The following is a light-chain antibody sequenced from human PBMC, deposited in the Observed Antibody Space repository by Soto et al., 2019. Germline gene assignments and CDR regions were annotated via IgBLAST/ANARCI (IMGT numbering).Light chain of an antibody. Sequence: DTGSCRASQSISSYLNWYQQKPGKAPKLLIYAASSLQSGVPSRFSGSGSGTDFNLALRTLQPYDSATSNCEARYTTPRRLAQGTKVDIK. J-gene: IGKJ1*01. CDR3: EARYTTPRR. CDR1: QSISSY. V-gene: IGKV1-39*01. CDR2: AAS.